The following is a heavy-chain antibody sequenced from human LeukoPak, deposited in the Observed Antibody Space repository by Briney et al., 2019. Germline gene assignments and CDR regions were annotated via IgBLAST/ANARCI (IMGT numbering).Heavy chain of an antibody. CDR2: IYTSGST. V-gene: IGHV4-59*01. Sequence: SETLSLTCTVSGGSISSYYWNWIRQPPGKGLEWIGYIYTSGSTNYNPSLKSRVSISVDTSENQFSLKLTSVTAADTAVYYCARESAAGYNWFDPWGQGTLVTVSS. CDR3: ARESAAGYNWFDP. D-gene: IGHD6-13*01. J-gene: IGHJ5*02. CDR1: GGSISSYY.